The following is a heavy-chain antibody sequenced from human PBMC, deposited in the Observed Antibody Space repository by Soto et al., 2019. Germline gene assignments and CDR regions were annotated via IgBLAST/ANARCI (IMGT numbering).Heavy chain of an antibody. CDR1: GGSFSGYY. D-gene: IGHD2-8*02. J-gene: IGHJ4*02. V-gene: IGHV4-34*01. Sequence: PSETLSLTCAVYGGSFSGYYWTWIRQPPGTGLEWIGEINHSGSTNYNPSLKSRVTISVDTSKNRFSLKLTSVTAADTAVYYCARDKITGLFDYWGQGTLVT. CDR3: ARDKITGLFDY. CDR2: INHSGST.